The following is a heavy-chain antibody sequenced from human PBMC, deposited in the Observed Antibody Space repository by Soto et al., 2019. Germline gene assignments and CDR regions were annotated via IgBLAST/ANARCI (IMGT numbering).Heavy chain of an antibody. Sequence: SETLSLTCTGSGGSIGSYYWSWIRQPPGKGLEWIGYIYYTGSTNYNPSLKSRVTISVDTSKDQFSLKLSSVTAADTAVYYCTRSPDSSGYYPRRYYYGMDVWGQGTTVTVSS. CDR2: IYYTGST. D-gene: IGHD3-22*01. V-gene: IGHV4-59*01. J-gene: IGHJ6*02. CDR3: TRSPDSSGYYPRRYYYGMDV. CDR1: GGSIGSYY.